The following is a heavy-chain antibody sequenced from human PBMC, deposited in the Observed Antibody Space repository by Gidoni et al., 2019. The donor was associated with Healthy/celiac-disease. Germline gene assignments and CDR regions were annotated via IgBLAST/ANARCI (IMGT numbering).Heavy chain of an antibody. J-gene: IGHJ4*02. Sequence: QVQLVESGGGLVKPGGSLRLSCAASGSTFSDYYLSWIRKAPGKGLEWVSYISSSSSYTNYADSEKGRFTISRDNAKNSLYLQMNSLRAEDTAVYYCARDEGRGYSYGYGYWGQGTLVTVSS. CDR2: ISSSSSYT. D-gene: IGHD5-18*01. V-gene: IGHV3-11*05. CDR3: ARDEGRGYSYGYGY. CDR1: GSTFSDYY.